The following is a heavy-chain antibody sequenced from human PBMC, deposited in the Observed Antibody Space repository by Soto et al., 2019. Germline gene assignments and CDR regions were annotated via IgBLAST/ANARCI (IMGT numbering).Heavy chain of an antibody. J-gene: IGHJ3*02. Sequence: SETLSLTCTVSGGSISSYYWSWIRQPPGKGLEWIGYIYYSGSTNYNPSLKSRVTISVDTSKNQFSLKLSSVTAADTAVYYCARDGGYCSGGSCYSGDAFDIWGQGTMVTVSS. CDR1: GGSISSYY. D-gene: IGHD2-15*01. CDR3: ARDGGYCSGGSCYSGDAFDI. V-gene: IGHV4-59*01. CDR2: IYYSGST.